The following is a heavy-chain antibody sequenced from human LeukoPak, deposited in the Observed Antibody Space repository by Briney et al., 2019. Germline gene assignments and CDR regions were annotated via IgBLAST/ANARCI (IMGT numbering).Heavy chain of an antibody. Sequence: GESLKISCKGSGYSFTSYWIVCVRQMPGKGLEWMGIIYPCDSDTRYSPSFQGQVTISADKSISTAYLQWSSLKASDTAMYHCARYSGSWYYYFDNWGQGTQVTVSS. V-gene: IGHV5-51*01. D-gene: IGHD3-10*01. J-gene: IGHJ4*02. CDR1: GYSFTSYW. CDR2: IYPCDSDT. CDR3: ARYSGSWYYYFDN.